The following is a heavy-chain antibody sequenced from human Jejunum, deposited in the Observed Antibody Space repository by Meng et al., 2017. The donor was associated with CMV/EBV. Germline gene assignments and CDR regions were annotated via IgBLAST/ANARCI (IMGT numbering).Heavy chain of an antibody. CDR1: GFTFSTYG. J-gene: IGHJ4*02. Sequence: QLQLVESGGGVVQPGESLRLSRAASGFTFSTYGMHWVRQAPGKGLEWVAFIRYDGSDEYYGDSVKGRFTISRDNSKNTLYLQMNSLRAEDTAVYYCAKDRNKWNGQHFDYWGQGTLVTVS. D-gene: IGHD1-1*01. CDR2: IRYDGSDE. V-gene: IGHV3-30*02. CDR3: AKDRNKWNGQHFDY.